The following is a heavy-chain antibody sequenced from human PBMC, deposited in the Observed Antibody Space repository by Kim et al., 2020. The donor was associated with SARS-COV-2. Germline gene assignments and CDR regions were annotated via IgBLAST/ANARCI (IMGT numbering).Heavy chain of an antibody. CDR3: ARGPVTMIRGAHFDY. J-gene: IGHJ4*02. D-gene: IGHD3-10*01. Sequence: SETLSLTCSVSGDSISSGFHYWSWIRQHPGKGLEWIGYILSSGTTYYNSSLESRVTISVDTSQNHYSLKLSSVTPADTAVYYCARGPVTMIRGAHFDYWGQGALVTVAS. CDR1: GDSISSGFHY. V-gene: IGHV4-31*03. CDR2: ILSSGTT.